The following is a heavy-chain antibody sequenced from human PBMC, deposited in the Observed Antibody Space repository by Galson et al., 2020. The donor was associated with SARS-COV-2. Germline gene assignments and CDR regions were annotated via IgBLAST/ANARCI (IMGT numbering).Heavy chain of an antibody. V-gene: IGHV3-30*02. D-gene: IGHD3-9*01. Sequence: GGSLRLSCAASGFSFNTYGMHWVRQAPGKGLQWVAFIPHDGSNAYYGDSVKGRFTISRDNSKNTLFLQMNSLRGEDTSVYFCVTGQPWDVDWLPSDSWGQGTLVTVSS. CDR2: IPHDGSNA. J-gene: IGHJ4*02. CDR1: GFSFNTYG. CDR3: VTGQPWDVDWLPSDS.